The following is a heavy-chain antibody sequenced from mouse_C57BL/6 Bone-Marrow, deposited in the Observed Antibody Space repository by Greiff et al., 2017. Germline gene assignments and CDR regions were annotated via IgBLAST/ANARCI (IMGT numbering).Heavy chain of an antibody. J-gene: IGHJ4*01. V-gene: IGHV1-72*01. Sequence: VQLQQPGAELVKPGASVTLSCKASGYTFTSYWMHWVKQRPGRGLEWIGRIDPNSGGTKYNEKFKSKATLTVDKPSSTAYMQLSSLTSEDSAVYYCAREDYGSSYECYAMDYWGQGTSVTVSS. CDR3: AREDYGSSYECYAMDY. CDR1: GYTFTSYW. CDR2: IDPNSGGT. D-gene: IGHD1-1*01.